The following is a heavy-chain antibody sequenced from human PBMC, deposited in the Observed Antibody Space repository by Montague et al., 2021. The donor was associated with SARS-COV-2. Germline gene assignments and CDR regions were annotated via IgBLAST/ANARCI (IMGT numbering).Heavy chain of an antibody. CDR3: AREGAYGEYEDAFDV. Sequence: TLSLTCTVSGGSISSGSHYWSWIRQPAGKGLEWIGRIDTSGNTKYXXXLKSRVTISVDTSKNQFSLKLKSVTAADTALYYCAREGAYGEYEDAFDVWGQGTLVIVSS. CDR2: IDTSGNT. J-gene: IGHJ3*01. CDR1: GGSISSGSHY. V-gene: IGHV4-61*02. D-gene: IGHD2-21*01.